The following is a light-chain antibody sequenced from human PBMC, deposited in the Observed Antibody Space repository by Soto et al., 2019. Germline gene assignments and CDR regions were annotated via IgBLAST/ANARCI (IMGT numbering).Light chain of an antibody. CDR2: KAS. Sequence: DIEMTQSPSTLSGSVGDRVTITCRASQTMSSWLAWYQQKPGQAPKLLIYKASTLKSGVPSRFSGSGSGTEFTLTISSLQPDDFATYYCQHYNSYSEAFGQGTKVEL. J-gene: IGKJ1*01. V-gene: IGKV1-5*03. CDR1: QTMSSW. CDR3: QHYNSYSEA.